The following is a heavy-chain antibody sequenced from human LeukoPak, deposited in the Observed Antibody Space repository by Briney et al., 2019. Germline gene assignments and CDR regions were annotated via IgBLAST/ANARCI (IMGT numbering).Heavy chain of an antibody. J-gene: IGHJ3*02. CDR3: ARVYSYGSENAFDI. D-gene: IGHD5-18*01. V-gene: IGHV4-59*01. Sequence: SETLSLTCTVSGGSISSYYWSWIRQPPGKGLEWNGYIYYSGSTNYNPSLKSRVTISVDTSKNQFSLKLSSVTAAGTAVYYCARVYSYGSENAFDIWGQGTMVTVSS. CDR1: GGSISSYY. CDR2: IYYSGST.